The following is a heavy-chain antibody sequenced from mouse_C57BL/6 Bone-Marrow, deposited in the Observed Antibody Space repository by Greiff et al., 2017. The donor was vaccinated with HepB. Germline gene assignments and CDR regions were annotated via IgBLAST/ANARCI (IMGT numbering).Heavy chain of an antibody. CDR1: GYTFTDYE. CDR2: IDPETGGT. J-gene: IGHJ3*01. V-gene: IGHV1-15*01. CDR3: TRRGVPWFAY. Sequence: QVQLQQSGVELVRPGASVTLSCKASGYTFTDYEMHWVKQTPVHGLEWIGAIDPETGGTAYNQKFKGKAILTADKSSSTAYMELRSLTSEDSAVYYCTRRGVPWFAYWGQGTLVTVSA.